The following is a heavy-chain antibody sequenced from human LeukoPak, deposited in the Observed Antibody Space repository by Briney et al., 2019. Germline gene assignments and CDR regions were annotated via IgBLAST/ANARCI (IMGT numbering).Heavy chain of an antibody. J-gene: IGHJ6*02. D-gene: IGHD6-13*01. CDR2: IKQDGSEK. CDR1: GFTFSSYW. CDR3: ARERVAYSSIRDGMDV. Sequence: PGGSLRLSCAASGFTFSSYWMGWVRQAPGKGLEWVANIKQDGSEKYYVDSVKGRFTISRDNAKNSLYLQMNSLRAEDTAVYYCARERVAYSSIRDGMDVWGQGTTVTVSS. V-gene: IGHV3-7*01.